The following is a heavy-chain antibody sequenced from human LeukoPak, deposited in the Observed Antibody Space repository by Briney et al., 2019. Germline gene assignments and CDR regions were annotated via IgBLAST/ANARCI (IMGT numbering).Heavy chain of an antibody. D-gene: IGHD7-27*01. CDR2: IRRKADGGTT. CDR3: KSGAS. Sequence: GGSLRLSCTASGFTASGFGFGDYGLSWVRQAPGKGLEWVGFIRRKADGGTTDYAASVKGRFTISRHESESITYLQMNSLKTEDTAVYCCKSGASWGQGTLVTVSS. CDR1: GFTASGFGFGDYG. J-gene: IGHJ4*02. V-gene: IGHV3-49*04.